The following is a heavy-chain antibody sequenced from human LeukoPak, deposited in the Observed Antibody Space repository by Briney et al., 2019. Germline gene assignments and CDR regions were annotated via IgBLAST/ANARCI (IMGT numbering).Heavy chain of an antibody. CDR3: AKNRGANYYNYYMDV. V-gene: IGHV3-23*01. J-gene: IGHJ6*03. D-gene: IGHD4/OR15-4a*01. Sequence: GGSLRLSCAASGFTFSTYAMSWVRQAPGKGLEWLSTIGGGGRDTFYADSVKGRFTVSRDNSKNTLYLQMSSLRAEDTAVYFCAKNRGANYYNYYMDVWGKGTTVTVSS. CDR2: IGGGGRDT. CDR1: GFTFSTYA.